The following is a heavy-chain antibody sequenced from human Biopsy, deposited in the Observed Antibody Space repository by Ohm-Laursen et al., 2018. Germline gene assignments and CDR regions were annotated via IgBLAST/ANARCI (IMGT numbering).Heavy chain of an antibody. CDR3: ARDRYYGSESYYSHYNMDV. Sequence: SLRLSCAASGFTFSSYGIHWVRQAPGEGLEWVAVIWYDGSNKYSADSVKGRFSISRDNSKNTVYLQMNSLRAADTAVYYCARDRYYGSESYYSHYNMDVWGQGTTVSVSS. J-gene: IGHJ6*02. CDR2: IWYDGSNK. D-gene: IGHD3-10*01. CDR1: GFTFSSYG. V-gene: IGHV3-33*01.